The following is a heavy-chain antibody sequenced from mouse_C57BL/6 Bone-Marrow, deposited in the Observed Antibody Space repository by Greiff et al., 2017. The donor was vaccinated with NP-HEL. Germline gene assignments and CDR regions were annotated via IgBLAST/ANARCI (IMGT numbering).Heavy chain of an antibody. V-gene: IGHV1-55*01. J-gene: IGHJ3*01. D-gene: IGHD2-12*01. CDR3: SRDDYSPAWFAY. CDR2: IYPGSGST. CDR1: GYTFTSYW. Sequence: QVQLQQPGAELVKPGASVKMSCKASGYTFTSYWITWVKQRPGQGLEWIGDIYPGSGSTNYNEKFKSKATLTVDTTSSTAYMQLSSLTSEDSAVYYCSRDDYSPAWFAYWGQGTLVTVSA.